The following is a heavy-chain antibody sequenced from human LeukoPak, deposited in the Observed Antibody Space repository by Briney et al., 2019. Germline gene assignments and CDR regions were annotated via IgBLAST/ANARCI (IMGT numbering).Heavy chain of an antibody. V-gene: IGHV3-74*01. CDR1: GFTFSSYW. D-gene: IGHD1-26*01. J-gene: IGHJ4*02. CDR2: INSDGRST. CDR3: ATVGMGATIGY. Sequence: PGGSLRLSCAVSGFTFSSYWMHWVRQAPGKGLVWVSRINSDGRSTNYADSVKGRFTISRDNAQNTLYLQMNSLRVEDTAVYYCATVGMGATIGYWGQGTLVTVSS.